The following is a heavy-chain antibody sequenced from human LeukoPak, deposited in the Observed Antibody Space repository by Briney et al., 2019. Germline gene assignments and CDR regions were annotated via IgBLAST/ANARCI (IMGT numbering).Heavy chain of an antibody. CDR1: GYTFTGYY. V-gene: IGHV1-18*04. D-gene: IGHD6-6*01. J-gene: IGHJ6*02. CDR3: QATARWYYYYGMDV. CDR2: ISAYNGNT. Sequence: GASVKVSCKASGYTFTGYYMHWVRQAPGQGLEWMGWISAYNGNTNYAQKLQGRVTMTTDTSTSTAYMELRSLRSEDTAVYYCQATARWYYYYGMDVWGQGTTVTVSS.